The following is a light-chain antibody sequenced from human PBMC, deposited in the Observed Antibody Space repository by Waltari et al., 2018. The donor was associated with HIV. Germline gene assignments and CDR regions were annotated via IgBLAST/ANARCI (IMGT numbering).Light chain of an antibody. CDR3: QAWDSGAVL. J-gene: IGLJ2*01. Sequence: SYEVTQPPSVSVSLGQTVNISCSGHELGNKFVSWYKQNPGQSPVLVICQDSKRPSGIPERFSGSNSGNTATRTISGTQAVDEADYYCQAWDSGAVLFGGGTKLTVL. CDR2: QDS. V-gene: IGLV3-1*01. CDR1: ELGNKF.